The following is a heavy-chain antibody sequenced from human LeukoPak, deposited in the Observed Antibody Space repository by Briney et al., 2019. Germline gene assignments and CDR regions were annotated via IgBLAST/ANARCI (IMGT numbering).Heavy chain of an antibody. D-gene: IGHD6-6*01. CDR3: ARDPTSSIAARGYFDY. V-gene: IGHV3-21*01. CDR1: GFTFSSYS. J-gene: IGHJ4*02. CDR2: ISSSSSYI. Sequence: GGSLRLSCAASGFTFSSYSMNWVRQAPGKGLEWVSSISSSSSYIYYADSVKGRFTISRDNAKNSLYLQMNSLRAEDTAVYYCARDPTSSIAARGYFDYWGQGTLVTVSS.